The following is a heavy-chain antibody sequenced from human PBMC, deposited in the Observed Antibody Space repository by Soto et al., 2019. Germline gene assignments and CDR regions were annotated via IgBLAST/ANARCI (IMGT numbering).Heavy chain of an antibody. CDR3: ARGSWYFDY. Sequence: VQLVESGGGVVQPGRSLRLSCAASGFTFSSYGMHWVRQAPGKGLEWVAVISYDGSNKYYADSVKGRFTISRDNSKNTLYLQMNSLRAEDTAVYYCARGSWYFDYWGQGTLVTVSS. V-gene: IGHV3-30*03. CDR1: GFTFSSYG. J-gene: IGHJ4*02. D-gene: IGHD6-13*01. CDR2: ISYDGSNK.